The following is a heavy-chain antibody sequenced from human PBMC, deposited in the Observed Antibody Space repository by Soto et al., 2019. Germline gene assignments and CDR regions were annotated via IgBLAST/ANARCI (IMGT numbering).Heavy chain of an antibody. D-gene: IGHD3-10*01. CDR3: ASLMSSGYYYGMDV. V-gene: IGHV1-69*02. Sequence: QVQMVQSGAGVKKPGSSVKVSCKASGGTFSSYTISWVRQAPGQGLEWMGRIIPILGIANYAQKFQGRVTITAYKSTSTAYMELSSLRSEDTAVYYCASLMSSGYYYGMDVWGQGTTVTVSS. CDR2: IIPILGIA. J-gene: IGHJ6*02. CDR1: GGTFSSYT.